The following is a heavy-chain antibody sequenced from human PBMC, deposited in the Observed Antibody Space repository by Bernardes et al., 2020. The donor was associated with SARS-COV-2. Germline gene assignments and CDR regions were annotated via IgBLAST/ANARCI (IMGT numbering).Heavy chain of an antibody. V-gene: IGHV3-30*18. CDR1: GFSFSSYG. CDR2: ISYDGSNK. Sequence: GGSLRLSCAASGFSFSSYGMHWVRQAPGKVLEWVAVISYDGSNKYYADSVKGRFTISRDNSKNTLYLQMNSLRAEDTAVYYCAKDPSVLIVVVITHFDYCGQGTLVTVSS. D-gene: IGHD3-22*01. CDR3: AKDPSVLIVVVITHFDY. J-gene: IGHJ4*02.